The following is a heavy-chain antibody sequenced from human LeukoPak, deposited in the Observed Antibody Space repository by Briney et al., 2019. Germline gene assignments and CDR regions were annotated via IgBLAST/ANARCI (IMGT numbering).Heavy chain of an antibody. D-gene: IGHD5-12*01. CDR3: ARGQSGYDPYYYYYMDV. J-gene: IGHJ6*03. V-gene: IGHV4-59*01. CDR1: GGSISSYY. CDR2: IYYSGST. Sequence: PSETLSLTCTVSGGSISSYYWSWIRQPPGKGLEWIGYIYYSGSTNYNPSLKRRVTISVDTSKNQFSLKLSSVTAADTAVYYCARGQSGYDPYYYYYMDVWGKGTTVTVSS.